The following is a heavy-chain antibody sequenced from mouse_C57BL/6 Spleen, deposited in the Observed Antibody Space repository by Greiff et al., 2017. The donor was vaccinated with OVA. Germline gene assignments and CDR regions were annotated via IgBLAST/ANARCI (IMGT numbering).Heavy chain of an antibody. CDR3: AKSYGSSLAWCAY. J-gene: IGHJ3*01. Sequence: EVKLLESEGGLVQPGSSMKLSCTASGFTFSDYYMAWVRQVPEKGLEWVANINYDGSSTYYLDSLKSRFIISRDNAKNILYLQMSSLKSEDTATYYCAKSYGSSLAWCAYWGQGTLVTVSA. CDR2: INYDGSST. V-gene: IGHV5-16*01. CDR1: GFTFSDYY. D-gene: IGHD1-1*01.